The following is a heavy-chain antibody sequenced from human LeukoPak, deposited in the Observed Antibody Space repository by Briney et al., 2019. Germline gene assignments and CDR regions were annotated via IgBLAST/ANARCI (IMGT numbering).Heavy chain of an antibody. CDR2: IIPIFGTA. Sequence: GSSVKVSCKASGGTFSSYAISWVRQAPGQGLEWMGGIIPIFGTANYAQKFQGRVTITADESTSTAYMELSSLRSEDTAVYYCARGGAPGYYYGSGSYYPLFDYWGQGTLVTVSS. CDR1: GGTFSSYA. V-gene: IGHV1-69*01. D-gene: IGHD3-10*01. CDR3: ARGGAPGYYYGSGSYYPLFDY. J-gene: IGHJ4*02.